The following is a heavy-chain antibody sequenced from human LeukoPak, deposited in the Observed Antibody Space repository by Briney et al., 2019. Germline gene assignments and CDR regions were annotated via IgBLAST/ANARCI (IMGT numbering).Heavy chain of an antibody. D-gene: IGHD5-24*01. V-gene: IGHV3-21*01. J-gene: IGHJ4*02. CDR2: ISSSSSYI. CDR1: GFTFSSYS. CDR3: ARDRPDGYNSYYFDY. Sequence: GGSLRLSCAASGFTFSSYSMNWVRQAPGKGLEWVSSISSSSSYIYYADSVKGRFTISRDNAKNSLYLQMNSLRAEDTAVYYCARDRPDGYNSYYFDYWGQGTLVTLSS.